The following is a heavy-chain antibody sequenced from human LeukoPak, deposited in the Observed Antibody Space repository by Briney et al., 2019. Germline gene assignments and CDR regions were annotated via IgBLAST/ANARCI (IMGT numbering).Heavy chain of an antibody. D-gene: IGHD3-22*01. V-gene: IGHV4-30-4*01. CDR2: IYYSGST. Sequence: SETLSLTCSVSGGSVSSSDYYWSWIRQPPGKGLEWIGYIYYSGSTYYNPSLKSRVTISVDTSKNQFSLKLSSVTAADTAVYYCAREGFTMIDYWGQGTLVTVSS. CDR3: AREGFTMIDY. CDR1: GGSVSSSDYY. J-gene: IGHJ4*02.